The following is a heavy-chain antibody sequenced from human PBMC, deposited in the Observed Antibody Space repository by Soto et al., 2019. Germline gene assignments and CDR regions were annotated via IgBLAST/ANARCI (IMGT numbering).Heavy chain of an antibody. CDR1: GFTVSSNY. CDR3: ARDSGWPTYYFDY. D-gene: IGHD6-19*01. CDR2: IYSGGST. Sequence: GGSLRLSCAASGFTVSSNYMSWVRQAPGKGLEWVSVIYSGGSTYYADSVKGRFTISRDNSKNTLYLQMNSLRAEDTAVYYCARDSGWPTYYFDYWGQGTLVTVSS. V-gene: IGHV3-53*01. J-gene: IGHJ4*02.